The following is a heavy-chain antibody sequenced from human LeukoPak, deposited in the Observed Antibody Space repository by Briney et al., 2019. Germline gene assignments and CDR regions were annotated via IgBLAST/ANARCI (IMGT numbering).Heavy chain of an antibody. J-gene: IGHJ4*02. D-gene: IGHD3-10*01. CDR1: GYTFTSYG. CDR2: ISAYNGNT. V-gene: IGHV1-18*01. CDR3: AREGYYGSGSAYYFDY. Sequence: ASVKVSCKASGYTFTSYGISWVRQAPGQGLEWMGWISAYNGNTNYAQKLQGRVTMATDTYTSAAYMELRSLRSDDTAVYYCAREGYYGSGSAYYFDYWGQGTLVTVSS.